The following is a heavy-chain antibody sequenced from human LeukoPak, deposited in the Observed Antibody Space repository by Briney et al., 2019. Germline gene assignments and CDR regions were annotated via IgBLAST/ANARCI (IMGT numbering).Heavy chain of an antibody. J-gene: IGHJ2*01. CDR3: ARAASGYSSGGYFDL. Sequence: GGSLRLSCAASGFTFDDYTMHWVRQAPGKGLEWVSLISWDGGSTYYADSVKGRFTISRDNAKTSLYLQMNSLRAEDTAVYYCARAASGYSSGGYFDLWGRGTLVTVSS. V-gene: IGHV3-43*01. CDR1: GFTFDDYT. CDR2: ISWDGGST. D-gene: IGHD6-19*01.